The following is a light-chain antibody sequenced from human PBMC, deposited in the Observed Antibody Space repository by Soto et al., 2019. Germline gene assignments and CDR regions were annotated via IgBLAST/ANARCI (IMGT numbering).Light chain of an antibody. CDR2: KAS. J-gene: IGKJ1*01. CDR3: QQYNSYET. Sequence: DIQMAESPSTLSASGGDRVTMTCRASQSISSWLAWYQQKPGKAPKLLIYKASSLESGVPSRFSGSGSGTEFTLTISSLQPDDFATYYCQQYNSYETFCQGTKVDI. CDR1: QSISSW. V-gene: IGKV1-5*03.